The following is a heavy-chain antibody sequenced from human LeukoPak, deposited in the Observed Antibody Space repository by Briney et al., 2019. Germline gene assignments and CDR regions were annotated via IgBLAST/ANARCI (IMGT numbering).Heavy chain of an antibody. J-gene: IGHJ4*02. CDR2: INHSGSP. V-gene: IGHV4-34*01. Sequence: PESLSPTSPVYAGSFTIFSCGCIRQPPGDGLEWEGEINHSGSPNYNPSLKSRVTISVDTSKNQFSLKLSSVTAADTAVYYCARGMYSGSYYSDYWGQGTLVTVSS. CDR1: AGSFTIFS. CDR3: ARGMYSGSYYSDY. D-gene: IGHD1-26*01.